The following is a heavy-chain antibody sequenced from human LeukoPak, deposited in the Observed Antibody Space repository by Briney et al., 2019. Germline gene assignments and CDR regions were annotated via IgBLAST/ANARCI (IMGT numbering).Heavy chain of an antibody. CDR2: ISAYNGNT. D-gene: IGHD2-15*01. V-gene: IGHV1-18*01. CDR3: AREEGGGGTDAFDI. J-gene: IGHJ3*02. CDR1: GYTFTRYG. Sequence: ASVKVSCKASGYTFTRYGISWVRQAPGQGLEWMGWISAYNGNTNYAQKLQGRVTMTTDTSTSTAYMELRSLRSDDTAVYYCAREEGGGGTDAFDIWGQGTMVTVSS.